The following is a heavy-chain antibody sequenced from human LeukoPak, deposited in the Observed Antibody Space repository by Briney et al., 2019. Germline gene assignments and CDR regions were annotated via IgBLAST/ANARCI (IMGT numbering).Heavy chain of an antibody. Sequence: GESLQSSCKTSGYPFIHYWIRWVRQVPGKGLEWMGRIDPSDSYTNYGPPLQGHVTISADRSMNTSYLQWSSLKASDTAMYYCARHGPTYFYDSSGVFDIWGQGTMVTVSS. CDR2: IDPSDSYT. J-gene: IGHJ3*02. CDR3: ARHGPTYFYDSSGVFDI. V-gene: IGHV5-10-1*01. D-gene: IGHD3-22*01. CDR1: GYPFIHYW.